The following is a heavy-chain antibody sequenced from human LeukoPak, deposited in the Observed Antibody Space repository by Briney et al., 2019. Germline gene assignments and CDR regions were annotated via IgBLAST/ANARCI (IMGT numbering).Heavy chain of an antibody. Sequence: PGGSLRLSCAASGFIFSTYEMNWVRQAPGKGLEWLSYISYNGRSIYYADSVKGRFTISRDNSKNTLYLQMNSLRAEDAAVYFCAKAPVTSCRGAYCYPFDSWGQGTLVTVSS. J-gene: IGHJ4*02. D-gene: IGHD2-21*01. V-gene: IGHV3-48*03. CDR1: GFIFSTYE. CDR3: AKAPVTSCRGAYCYPFDS. CDR2: ISYNGRSI.